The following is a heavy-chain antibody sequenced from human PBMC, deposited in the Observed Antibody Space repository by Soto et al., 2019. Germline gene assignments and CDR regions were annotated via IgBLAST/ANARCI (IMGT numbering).Heavy chain of an antibody. CDR2: IYYSGST. V-gene: IGHV4-59*01. D-gene: IGHD3-10*01. CDR3: ARDPGSGSYYGWFDP. Sequence: SETLSLTCTVSGGSISRYFWNWIRQPPGKGLEWIGYIYYSGSTNYNPSLKSRVTISVDTSKNQFSLKLSSVTAADTAVYYCARDPGSGSYYGWFDPWGQGTLVTVFS. J-gene: IGHJ5*02. CDR1: GGSISRYF.